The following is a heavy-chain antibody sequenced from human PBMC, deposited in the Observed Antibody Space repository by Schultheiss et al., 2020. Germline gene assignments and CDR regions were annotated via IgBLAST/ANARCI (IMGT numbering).Heavy chain of an antibody. J-gene: IGHJ4*02. V-gene: IGHV4-39*07. CDR2: IYYSGST. D-gene: IGHD6-19*01. CDR3: ARDSSSGWSQGTY. CDR1: GGSISSSSYY. Sequence: SETLSLTCTVSGGSISSSSYYWGWIRQPPGKGLEWIGSIYYSGSTYYNPSLKSRVTMSVDTSRNQFSLKLTSVTAADTAVYYCARDSSSGWSQGTYWGQGTMVTVSS.